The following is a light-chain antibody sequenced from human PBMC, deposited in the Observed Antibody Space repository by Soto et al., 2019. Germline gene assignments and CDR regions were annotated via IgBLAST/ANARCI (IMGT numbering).Light chain of an antibody. CDR3: ATWDDSLRGRV. CDR1: SSNIGTNY. Sequence: QSVLTQPPSASGTPGQRVTISCSGSSSNIGTNYVYWYQQVPGTAPKLLIYSNNQRPSGVPDRFSGSKSGTSASLAIRGLRSEDEADDYCATWDDSLRGRVFGGGTKLTVL. V-gene: IGLV1-47*02. J-gene: IGLJ3*02. CDR2: SNN.